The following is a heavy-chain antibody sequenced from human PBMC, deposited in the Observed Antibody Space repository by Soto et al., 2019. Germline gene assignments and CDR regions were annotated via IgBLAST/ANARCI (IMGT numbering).Heavy chain of an antibody. CDR3: ARLYCRGGSCYSGDAFDI. CDR1: GFTFSSYG. Sequence: EVQLVEYGGGLVKPGGSLRLYCAASGFTFSSYGMNWVRQAPGKGLEWVSSISTSTSYIYYADSVKGRFTISRDNAKNSVYLQMNSLRAEDTAVYYCARLYCRGGSCYSGDAFDIWGQGTMVTVSS. V-gene: IGHV3-21*01. CDR2: ISTSTSYI. D-gene: IGHD2-15*01. J-gene: IGHJ3*02.